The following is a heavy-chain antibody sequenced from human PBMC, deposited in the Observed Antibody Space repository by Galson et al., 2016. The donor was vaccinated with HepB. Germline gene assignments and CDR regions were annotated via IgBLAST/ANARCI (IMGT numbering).Heavy chain of an antibody. V-gene: IGHV4-38-2*01. CDR1: GYSISSGYY. D-gene: IGHD6-13*01. J-gene: IGHJ4*02. CDR3: ARGIAAAGTGLDY. CDR2: IYHSGST. Sequence: SETLSLTCAVSGYSISSGYYWGWIRQPPGKGLEWIGGIYHSGSTYYNPSLKSRVTISVATSKNQFSLKLSSVTAADTAVYYCARGIAAAGTGLDYWGQGTLVTVSS.